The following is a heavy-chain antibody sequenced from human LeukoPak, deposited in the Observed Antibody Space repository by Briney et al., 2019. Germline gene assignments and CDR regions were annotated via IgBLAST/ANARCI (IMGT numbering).Heavy chain of an antibody. J-gene: IGHJ4*02. Sequence: SETLSLTCTVSGGSISSYYWSWIRQPPVKGLEWIGYIYYSGTTNYNPSLKSRVTISVDTSKNQFSLKLSSVTAADTAVYYCARGVYIAAAQYAYWGQGTLVTVSS. CDR2: IYYSGTT. V-gene: IGHV4-59*01. CDR1: GGSISSYY. CDR3: ARGVYIAAAQYAY. D-gene: IGHD6-13*01.